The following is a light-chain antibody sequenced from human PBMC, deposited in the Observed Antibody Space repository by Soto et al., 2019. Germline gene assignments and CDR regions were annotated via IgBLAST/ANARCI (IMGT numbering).Light chain of an antibody. CDR3: QQSYSTPRT. CDR2: AAS. J-gene: IGKJ1*01. Sequence: DIQMAQSPSSLSASVRDRVAITCRASQSISSYLNWYQQKPGKAPKLLIYAASSLQSGVPSRFSGSGSGTDFTLTVSSLQPEEFATYFCQQSYSTPRTFGQGTKVEIK. CDR1: QSISSY. V-gene: IGKV1-39*01.